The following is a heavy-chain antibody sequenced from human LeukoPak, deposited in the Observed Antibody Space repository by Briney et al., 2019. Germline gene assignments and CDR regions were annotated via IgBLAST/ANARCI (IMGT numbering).Heavy chain of an antibody. V-gene: IGHV1-69*04. CDR2: IIPILGIA. D-gene: IGHD3-3*01. CDR1: GGTFSSYA. J-gene: IGHJ4*02. Sequence: GASVKVSCKASGGTFSSYAISWVRQAPGQGLEWMGRIIPILGIANYAQKFQGRVTITADKSTSTAYMELRSLRSDDTAVYYCARGFWSGYYTEYFDYWGQGTLVTVSS. CDR3: ARGFWSGYYTEYFDY.